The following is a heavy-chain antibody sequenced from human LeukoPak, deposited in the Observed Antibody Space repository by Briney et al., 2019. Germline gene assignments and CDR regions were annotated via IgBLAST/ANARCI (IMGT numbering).Heavy chain of an antibody. D-gene: IGHD3-10*01. Sequence: GGSLRLSCSASGFSFSTYAMTWVRQAPGKGLEWVSAISGSGGSTYFADSVKGRFTISRDNSKNTLYLQMNSLRAEDTAVYYCAKSSGTDYWGQGTLVTVSS. CDR2: ISGSGGST. V-gene: IGHV3-23*01. CDR1: GFSFSTYA. J-gene: IGHJ4*02. CDR3: AKSSGTDY.